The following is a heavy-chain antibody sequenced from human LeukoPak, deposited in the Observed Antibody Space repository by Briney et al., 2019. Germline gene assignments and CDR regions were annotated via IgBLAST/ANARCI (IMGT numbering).Heavy chain of an antibody. CDR2: IYISGST. CDR3: ARDGVENSSWYPLDS. CDR1: GASISSYY. J-gene: IGHJ4*02. V-gene: IGHV4-4*07. D-gene: IGHD6-13*01. Sequence: SETLSLTCTVSGASISSYYWSWVRQPAGEGLEWIGRIYISGSTNYKPSLKSRVTMSVDTSKNQFSLKLTSVTAADTAVYYCARDGVENSSWYPLDSWGPGTLVTVSS.